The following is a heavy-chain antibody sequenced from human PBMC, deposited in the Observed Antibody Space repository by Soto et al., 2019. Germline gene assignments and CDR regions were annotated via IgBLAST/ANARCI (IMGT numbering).Heavy chain of an antibody. D-gene: IGHD3-10*01. Sequence: QVQLEQSGAEVKKPGSSVKISCKASGGTHSDHGVSWLRQAPGQGLEWVGGTIPVFNTAKYAPKFQGRVTIAADNSTNIAYMELGSLRSDDTAFYYCARGVYGSGNYYTGPSAFDIWGQGTLVIVSS. CDR3: ARGVYGSGNYYTGPSAFDI. CDR1: GGTHSDHG. CDR2: TIPVFNTA. V-gene: IGHV1-69*06. J-gene: IGHJ3*02.